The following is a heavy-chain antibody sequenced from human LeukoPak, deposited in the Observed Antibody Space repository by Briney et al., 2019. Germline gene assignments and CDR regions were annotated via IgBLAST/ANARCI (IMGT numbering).Heavy chain of an antibody. Sequence: SETLSLTCTVSGGSISSGSYYWSWIRQPPGKGLEWIGYIYYSGSTNYNPSLKSRVTISVDTSKNQFSLKLSSVTAADTAVYYCATQYSGSFQDAFDIWGQGTMVTVSS. D-gene: IGHD1-26*01. CDR2: IYYSGST. CDR1: GGSISSGSYY. CDR3: ATQYSGSFQDAFDI. J-gene: IGHJ3*02. V-gene: IGHV4-61*01.